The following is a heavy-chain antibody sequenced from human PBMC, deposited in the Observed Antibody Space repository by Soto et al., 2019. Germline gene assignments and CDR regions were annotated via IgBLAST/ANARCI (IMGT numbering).Heavy chain of an antibody. CDR3: ARDPQYCSGAGCYPGYGMDV. D-gene: IGHD2-15*01. J-gene: IGHJ6*02. CDR1: GFTFSSYW. CDR2: IKQDGSEK. V-gene: IGHV3-7*01. Sequence: GGSLRLSCAASGFTFSSYWMSWVRQAPGKGLEWVANIKQDGSEKYYVDSVKGRFTISRDNAKNSLYLQMNSLRAEDTAVYYCARDPQYCSGAGCYPGYGMDVWGQGTSVTVSS.